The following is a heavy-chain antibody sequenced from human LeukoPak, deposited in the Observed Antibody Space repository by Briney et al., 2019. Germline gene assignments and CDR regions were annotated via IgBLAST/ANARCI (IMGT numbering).Heavy chain of an antibody. CDR2: ISSSSSYI. V-gene: IGHV3-21*01. CDR1: GFTFSSYS. J-gene: IGHJ6*02. Sequence: GGSLRLSCAASGFTFSSYSMNWVRQAPGRGLEWVSSISSSSSYIYYADSVKGRFTISRDNAKNSLYLQMNSLRAEDTAVYYCAREGPDIAVVPAARACGMDVWGQGTTVTVSS. D-gene: IGHD2-2*01. CDR3: AREGPDIAVVPAARACGMDV.